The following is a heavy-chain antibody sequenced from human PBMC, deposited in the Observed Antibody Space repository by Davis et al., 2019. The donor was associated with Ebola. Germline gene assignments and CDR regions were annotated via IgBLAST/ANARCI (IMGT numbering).Heavy chain of an antibody. CDR1: GFTFSNAW. V-gene: IGHV3-48*04. CDR3: ARDGLTTFYYYGMDV. Sequence: GESLKISCAASGFTFSNAWMNWVRQAPGKGLEWLSYISSSGSTKNYADSVKGRFTISRDNAKNSLYLQMNSLRAEDTAVYYCARDGLTTFYYYGMDVWGQGTTVTVSS. CDR2: ISSSGSTK. J-gene: IGHJ6*02. D-gene: IGHD4-11*01.